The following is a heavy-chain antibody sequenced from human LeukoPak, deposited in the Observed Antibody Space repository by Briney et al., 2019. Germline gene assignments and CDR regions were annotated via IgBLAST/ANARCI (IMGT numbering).Heavy chain of an antibody. CDR1: GFIFSSYW. CDR3: ARANWYCSSTSCYASYYYYGMDV. D-gene: IGHD2-2*01. V-gene: IGHV3-7*01. CDR2: IKQDGSEK. Sequence: GGSLRLSCAASGFIFSSYWMSWVRQAPGKGLEWVANIKQDGSEKYYEDSVKGRFTISRDNAKNSPYLQMNSLRAEDTAVYYCARANWYCSSTSCYASYYYYGMDVWGQGTTVTVSS. J-gene: IGHJ6*02.